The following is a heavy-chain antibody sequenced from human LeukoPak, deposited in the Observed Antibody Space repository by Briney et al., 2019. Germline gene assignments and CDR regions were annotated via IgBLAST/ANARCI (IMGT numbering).Heavy chain of an antibody. J-gene: IGHJ4*02. CDR2: IYYSGST. CDR3: ARDSSPARGPDGYNSGLDY. V-gene: IGHV4-31*03. CDR1: GGSISSGGYY. D-gene: IGHD5-24*01. Sequence: SETLSLTCTVSGGSISSGGYYWSWIRQHPGEGLEWIGYIYYSGSTYYNPSLKSRVTISVDTSKNQFSLKLSSVTAADTAVYYCARDSSPARGPDGYNSGLDYWGQGTLVTVSS.